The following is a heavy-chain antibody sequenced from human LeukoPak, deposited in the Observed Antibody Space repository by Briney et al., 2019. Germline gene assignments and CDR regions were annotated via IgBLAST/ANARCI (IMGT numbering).Heavy chain of an antibody. CDR1: GFTFSSYA. Sequence: PGGSLRLSCAASGFTFSSYAMHWVRQAPGQGLEWVAVIWYDGSNKYYGESVKGRFTISRDDSKNTLYLHMNSLRAEDTAMYYCTRDLESYFYGSGKMGYWGQGTLVTVSS. V-gene: IGHV3-33*01. D-gene: IGHD3-10*01. J-gene: IGHJ4*02. CDR3: TRDLESYFYGSGKMGY. CDR2: IWYDGSNK.